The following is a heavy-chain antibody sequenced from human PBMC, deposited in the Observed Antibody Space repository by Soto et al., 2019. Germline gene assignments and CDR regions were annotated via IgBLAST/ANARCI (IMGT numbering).Heavy chain of an antibody. CDR2: IYSGGGT. J-gene: IGHJ4*02. V-gene: IGHV3-66*01. Sequence: EVQLVESGGDLVQPGGSLRLSCAASGFTVSSNFMSWVRQAPGMGLEWVSVIYSGGGTYYADSVKGRFTISRDNSKNTVYLQMNSLRAEDAAVYYCASGRGFDFWGQGTLVTVSS. CDR1: GFTVSSNF. D-gene: IGHD3-16*01. CDR3: ASGRGFDF.